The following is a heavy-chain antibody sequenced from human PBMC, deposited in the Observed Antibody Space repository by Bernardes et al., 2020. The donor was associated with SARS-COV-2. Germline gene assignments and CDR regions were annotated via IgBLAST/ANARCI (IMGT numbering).Heavy chain of an antibody. CDR3: ARTIYYHDSSGPGVFDY. J-gene: IGHJ4*02. CDR1: GFTFSSYW. V-gene: IGHV3-7*01. Sequence: GGSLRLSCAASGFTFSSYWMTWVRQAPGKGLEWVATIKPDGSGTYYVDSVKGRFTISRDNAKNSLYLQMNSLRAEDTAVYYCARTIYYHDSSGPGVFDYWGQGTLVTVSS. CDR2: IKPDGSGT. D-gene: IGHD3-22*01.